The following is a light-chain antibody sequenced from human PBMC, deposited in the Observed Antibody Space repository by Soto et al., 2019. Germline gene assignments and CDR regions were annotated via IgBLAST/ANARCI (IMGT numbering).Light chain of an antibody. J-gene: IGKJ1*01. Sequence: VMTQSPATLSVSPGERATLSCRASQSISSNLAWYQQKPGQAPRLLMFRTSSRATGFPARFSGSGSGTEFSLAISSLQSEDFAVYYCQQYYNWPPTWTFGQGTKVDIK. CDR2: RTS. CDR1: QSISSN. CDR3: QQYYNWPPTWT. V-gene: IGKV3-15*01.